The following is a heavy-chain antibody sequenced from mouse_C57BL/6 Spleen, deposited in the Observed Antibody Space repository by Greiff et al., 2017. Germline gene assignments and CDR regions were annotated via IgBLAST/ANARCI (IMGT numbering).Heavy chain of an antibody. Sequence: VQLQQSGPELVKPGASVKISCKASGYSFTSYYIHWVKQRPGQGLEWIGWIYPGRGNTKYNEKFKGKATLTADTSSSTAYMQLSSLTSEDSAVYYCARRVYYYGSSYDYFDYWGQGTTLTVSS. V-gene: IGHV1-66*01. CDR3: ARRVYYYGSSYDYFDY. CDR2: IYPGRGNT. J-gene: IGHJ2*01. D-gene: IGHD1-1*01. CDR1: GYSFTSYY.